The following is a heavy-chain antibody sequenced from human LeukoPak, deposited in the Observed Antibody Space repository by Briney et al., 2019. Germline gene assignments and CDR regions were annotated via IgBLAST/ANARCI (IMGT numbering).Heavy chain of an antibody. CDR3: ARGGIAAAGRYNWFDP. J-gene: IGHJ5*02. CDR1: GYTFTGYY. CDR2: INPNSGGT. Sequence: ASVKVSCKASGYTFTGYYMHWVRQAPGQGLEWMGWINPNSGGTNYAQKFQGWVTMTRDTSISTAYMELSRLRSDDTAVYYCARGGIAAAGRYNWFDPWGQGTLVTVSS. D-gene: IGHD6-13*01. V-gene: IGHV1-2*04.